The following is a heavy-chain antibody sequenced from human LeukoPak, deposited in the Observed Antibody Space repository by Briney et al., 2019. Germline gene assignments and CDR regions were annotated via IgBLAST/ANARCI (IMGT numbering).Heavy chain of an antibody. CDR1: GYTFTTYD. V-gene: IGHV1-8*01. CDR2: MNPNSGNT. J-gene: IGHJ1*01. CDR3: ARGGYSSGWYELLEYFQH. D-gene: IGHD6-19*01. Sequence: ASVKVSCRASGYTFTTYDINWVRQATGQGLEWMGWMNPNSGNTGYAQKFQGRVTMTTDTSTSTAYMELRSLRSDDTAVYYCARGGYSSGWYELLEYFQHWGQGTLVTVSS.